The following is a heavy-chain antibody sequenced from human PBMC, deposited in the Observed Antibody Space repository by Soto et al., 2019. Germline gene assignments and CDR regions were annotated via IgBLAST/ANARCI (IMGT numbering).Heavy chain of an antibody. J-gene: IGHJ6*02. CDR1: GFTFSSYS. D-gene: IGHD3-3*01. Sequence: GGSLRLSCAASGFTFSSYSMNWVRQAPGKGLEWVSSISSSSSYIYYADSVKGRFTISRDNAKNSLYLQMNSLRAEDTAVYYCARDRVYDFWSGYYGYYSYGMDVSGQGTTVTVSS. V-gene: IGHV3-21*01. CDR2: ISSSSSYI. CDR3: ARDRVYDFWSGYYGYYSYGMDV.